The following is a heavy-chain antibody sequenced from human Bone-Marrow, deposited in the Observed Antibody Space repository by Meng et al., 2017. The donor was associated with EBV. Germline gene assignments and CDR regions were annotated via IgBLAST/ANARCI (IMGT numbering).Heavy chain of an antibody. Sequence: HRQLREPGPGQVKPSETLSLPCTVSGASIISFYYWGWIRQPPGRGLEWIGSVHYTGSTYYSPSLKSRVIVSVDTSKNQFSLRLTSVTAADTAVYYCARPFPSWQSPRLDPFGAWGQGTLVTVSS. CDR1: GASIISFYY. D-gene: IGHD6-19*01. CDR3: ARPFPSWQSPRLDPFGA. CDR2: VHYTGST. V-gene: IGHV4-39*01. J-gene: IGHJ5*02.